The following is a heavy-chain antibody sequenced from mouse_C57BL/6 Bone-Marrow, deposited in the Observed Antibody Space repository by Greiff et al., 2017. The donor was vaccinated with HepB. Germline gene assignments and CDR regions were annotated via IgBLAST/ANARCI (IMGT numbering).Heavy chain of an antibody. J-gene: IGHJ2*01. CDR3: ARSFDYYGSSFDY. Sequence: EVMLVESGGDLVKPGGSLKLSCAASGFTFSSYGMSWVRQTPDKRLEWVATISSGGSYTYYPDSVKGRFTISRDNAKNTLYLQMSSLKSEDTAMYYCARSFDYYGSSFDYWGQGTTLTVSS. CDR1: GFTFSSYG. V-gene: IGHV5-6*02. CDR2: ISSGGSYT. D-gene: IGHD1-1*01.